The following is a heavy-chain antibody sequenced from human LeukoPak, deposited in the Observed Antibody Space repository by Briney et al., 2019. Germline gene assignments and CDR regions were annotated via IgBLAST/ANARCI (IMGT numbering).Heavy chain of an antibody. Sequence: PSQSLSLTCTVSGGSISSGSYYWSWIRQPAGKGLEWIGRMYTSGSTNYNPSLKSRVTISVDTSKNQFSLKLSSVTAADTAVYYCARADGITGTRYYFDYWGQGTLVTASS. CDR1: GGSISSGSYY. V-gene: IGHV4-61*02. D-gene: IGHD1-20*01. J-gene: IGHJ4*02. CDR2: MYTSGST. CDR3: ARADGITGTRYYFDY.